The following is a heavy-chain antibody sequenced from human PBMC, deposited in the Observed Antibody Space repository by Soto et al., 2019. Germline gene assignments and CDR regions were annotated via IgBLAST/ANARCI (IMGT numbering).Heavy chain of an antibody. Sequence: GESLKISCDGSGYSFTIYWIGWVLQMPGKGLDWMWIIYPGDSDTRYSPSFQGQVTISADKSISTAYLQWSSLKASDTAMYYCASRYCSSTSCPPGYGMDVWGQGTTVTVSS. J-gene: IGHJ6*02. V-gene: IGHV5-51*01. CDR1: GYSFTIYW. CDR2: IYPGDSDT. CDR3: ASRYCSSTSCPPGYGMDV. D-gene: IGHD2-2*01.